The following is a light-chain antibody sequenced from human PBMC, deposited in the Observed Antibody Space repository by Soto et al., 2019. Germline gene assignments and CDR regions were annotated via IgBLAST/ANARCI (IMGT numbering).Light chain of an antibody. Sequence: QSALTHPASVAGSPGQSITISCTGINRDVGSYNLVSQYQQHAGKPPKLMIFYDSKRPAGVSNRLSGSQSGNTAGLTICGLQAEDEGDCYCCSCAGSSAYVFGSGSKLTVL. CDR2: YDS. J-gene: IGLJ1*01. CDR1: NRDVGSYNL. CDR3: CSCAGSSAYV. V-gene: IGLV2-23*01.